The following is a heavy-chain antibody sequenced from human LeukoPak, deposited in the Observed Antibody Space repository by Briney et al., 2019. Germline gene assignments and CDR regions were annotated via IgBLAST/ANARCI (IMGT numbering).Heavy chain of an antibody. CDR1: GYGFTSYY. Sequence: ASVKVSCTAFGYGFTSYYIHWVRQAPGQGLEWMGIINPSVGGTTYARKFQGRVTMTRDTSTSTVYMELSSLRSEDTAVYYCARHGSGRYYPAEGRVDYWGQGTLVTVSS. V-gene: IGHV1-46*03. CDR3: ARHGSGRYYPAEGRVDY. J-gene: IGHJ4*02. D-gene: IGHD3-10*01. CDR2: INPSVGGT.